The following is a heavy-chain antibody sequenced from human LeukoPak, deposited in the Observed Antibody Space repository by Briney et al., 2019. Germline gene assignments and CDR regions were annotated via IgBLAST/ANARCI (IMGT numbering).Heavy chain of an antibody. CDR2: INHSGST. D-gene: IGHD3-10*01. CDR1: GGSFSGYY. J-gene: IGHJ4*02. V-gene: IGHV4-34*01. Sequence: PSETLSLTCAVYGGSFSGYYWSWIRQPPGKGLEWIGEINHSGSTNYNPSLKSRVTISVDTSKNQFSLKLNSVTAADTAVYYRARPPFGSESYLNYWGQGTLVTVSS. CDR3: ARPPFGSESYLNY.